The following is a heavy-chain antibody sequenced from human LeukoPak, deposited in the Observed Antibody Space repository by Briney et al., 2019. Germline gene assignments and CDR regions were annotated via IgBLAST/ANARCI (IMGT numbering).Heavy chain of an antibody. V-gene: IGHV3-53*01. Sequence: GGSLRLSCAASGFTVSSNYMSWVRQAPGKGLEWVSVIYSGGSTYYADSVKGRFTISRDNSKNTLYLQMNSLRAEDTAVYYCAREYDYHSGSYSGYFQHWGQGTLVTVSS. D-gene: IGHD3-10*01. J-gene: IGHJ1*01. CDR1: GFTVSSNY. CDR2: IYSGGST. CDR3: AREYDYHSGSYSGYFQH.